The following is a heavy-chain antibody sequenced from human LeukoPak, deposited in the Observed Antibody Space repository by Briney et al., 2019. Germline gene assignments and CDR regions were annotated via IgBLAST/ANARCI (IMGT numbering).Heavy chain of an antibody. V-gene: IGHV3-9*01. CDR2: ISWNSGSI. J-gene: IGHJ4*02. D-gene: IGHD3-3*01. CDR1: GFTFDDYA. CDR3: AREQLRFLEWTIDY. Sequence: EPGGSLRLSCAASGFTFDDYAMHWVRQAPGKGLEWVSGISWNSGSIGYADSVKGRFTISRDNSKNTLYLQMNSLRAEDTAVYYCAREQLRFLEWTIDYWGQGTLVTVSS.